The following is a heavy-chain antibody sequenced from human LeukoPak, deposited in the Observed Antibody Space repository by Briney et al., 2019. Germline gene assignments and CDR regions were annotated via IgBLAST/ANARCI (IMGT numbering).Heavy chain of an antibody. CDR1: GFTFSRYW. Sequence: GGSLRLSCAASGFTFSRYWMHWVRQAPGKGLVWVSRIHSDGSSKDYADSVKGRFTISRDNAKNTLYLQMNSLRAEDTAVYYCARDPSTMTPLDYWGQGTLVTVPS. CDR3: ARDPSTMTPLDY. V-gene: IGHV3-74*01. J-gene: IGHJ4*02. D-gene: IGHD3-3*01. CDR2: IHSDGSSK.